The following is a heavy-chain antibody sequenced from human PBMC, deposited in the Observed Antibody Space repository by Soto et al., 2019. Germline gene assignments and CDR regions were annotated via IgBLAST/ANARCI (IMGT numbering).Heavy chain of an antibody. Sequence: HPVGALRLSCSSSQFPFSCYPMSSVRPAPRKGLEWSSDISGSGSSTYYADSGKSRVTISRDNSKNTLYLQMNSLRGEDTAVLYSEKAEISGYYDILTGYRTTDAWGQGTMVTVSS. CDR1: QFPFSCYP. D-gene: IGHD3-9*01. CDR3: EKAEISGYYDILTGYRTTDA. J-gene: IGHJ5*02. V-gene: IGHV3-23*01. CDR2: ISGSGSST.